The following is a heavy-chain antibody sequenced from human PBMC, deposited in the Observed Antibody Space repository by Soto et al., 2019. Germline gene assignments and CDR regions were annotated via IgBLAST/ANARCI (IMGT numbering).Heavy chain of an antibody. CDR3: ARGVVDVVATSAFDY. Sequence: QVQLVQSGAEVKKPGSSVKVSCKASGGTFNNYAISWVRQAPGQRLEWMGGIIPIIGTADYAHKFQGRLAISADESTGTTFMELSSLRSEDTALYYCARGVVDVVATSAFDYWGQGTLVTVSS. D-gene: IGHD5-12*01. V-gene: IGHV1-69*01. CDR1: GGTFNNYA. J-gene: IGHJ4*02. CDR2: IIPIIGTA.